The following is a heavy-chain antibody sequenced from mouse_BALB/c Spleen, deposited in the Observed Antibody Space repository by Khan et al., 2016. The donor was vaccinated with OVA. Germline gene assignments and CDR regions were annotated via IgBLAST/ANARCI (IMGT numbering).Heavy chain of an antibody. Sequence: QVQLKQSGAELAKPGAPVKISCKASGYSFITYWMHWVKQRPGQGLEWIGYINPSTGYTDYNQKFKDKATLTADKSSSTAYMELSSLTSDDSAVYYCGRGGHYGAWFAYWGQGTLVTVSA. D-gene: IGHD2-1*01. CDR3: GRGGHYGAWFAY. CDR1: GYSFITYW. CDR2: INPSTGYT. V-gene: IGHV1-7*01. J-gene: IGHJ3*01.